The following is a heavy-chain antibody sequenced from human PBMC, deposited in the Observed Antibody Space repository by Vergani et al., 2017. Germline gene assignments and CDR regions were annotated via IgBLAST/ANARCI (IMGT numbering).Heavy chain of an antibody. J-gene: IGHJ4*02. CDR2: LSGHDDRT. V-gene: IGHV3-23*01. D-gene: IGHD6-13*01. CDR3: AERDVLGIAAANRGWFFDY. CDR1: GFTFSNSA. Sequence: EVHLLESGGGQVEAGGSLRLSCVASGFTFSNSAMSWVRQTSGKGLEWVSALSGHDDRTYYTDSVMGRFTISRDNAKNTLYLQMNSLRADDTAVYYCAERDVLGIAAANRGWFFDYWGQGTLVTVSS.